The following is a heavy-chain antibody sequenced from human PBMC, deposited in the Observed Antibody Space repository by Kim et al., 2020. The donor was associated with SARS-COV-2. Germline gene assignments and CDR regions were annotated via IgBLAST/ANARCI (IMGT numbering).Heavy chain of an antibody. J-gene: IGHJ4*02. D-gene: IGHD3-10*01. V-gene: IGHV4-34*01. CDR3: ARGRGTLLLWFGYQWDH. CDR2: INHSGST. CDR1: GGSFSGYY. Sequence: SETLSLTCAVYGGSFSGYYWSWIRQPPGKGLEWIGEINHSGSTNYNPSLKSRVTISVDTSKNQFSLKLSSVTAADTAVYYCARGRGTLLLWFGYQWDHWGQGTLVTVSS.